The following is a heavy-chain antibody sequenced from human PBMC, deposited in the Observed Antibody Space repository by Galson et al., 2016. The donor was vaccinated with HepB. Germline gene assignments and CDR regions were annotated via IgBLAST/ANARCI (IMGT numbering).Heavy chain of an antibody. CDR2: INPNSGST. J-gene: IGHJ4*02. Sequence: SVKVSCKTSGYTFTGYSIHWVRQAPGQGLEWMGWINPNSGSTKYAQKFQGWVTLTRDTSITTAYMDLSSRRSDETAVYYCARDGGTGSIMFWGQGTLVTVSS. V-gene: IGHV1-2*04. CDR3: ARDGGTGSIMF. CDR1: GYTFTGYS. D-gene: IGHD3-10*02.